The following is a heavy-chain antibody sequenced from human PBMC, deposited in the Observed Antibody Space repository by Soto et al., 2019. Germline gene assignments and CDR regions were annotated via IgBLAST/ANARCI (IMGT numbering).Heavy chain of an antibody. J-gene: IGHJ6*02. Sequence: PGGSLRLSCAASGFTFSSYSMNWVRQAPGKGLEWVSYISSSSSTIYYADSVKGRFTISRDNAKNSLYLQMNSLRDEDTAVYYCAREAGTTFIPAWFYYYYGMDVWGQGTTVTVSS. CDR3: AREAGTTFIPAWFYYYYGMDV. D-gene: IGHD1-7*01. V-gene: IGHV3-48*02. CDR1: GFTFSSYS. CDR2: ISSSSSTI.